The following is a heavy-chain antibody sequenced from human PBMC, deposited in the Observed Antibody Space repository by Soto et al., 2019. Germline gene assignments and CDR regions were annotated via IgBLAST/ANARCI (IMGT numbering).Heavy chain of an antibody. D-gene: IGHD3-16*01. CDR2: IKQDGSEK. V-gene: IGHV3-7*01. J-gene: IGHJ4*01. CDR1: GFSFRDYW. CDR3: ARVGVGHYEFDY. Sequence: GGSLRLSCAASGFSFRDYWVTWVRQAPGKGLDWVANIKQDGSEKYYLDSLKGRFTISRDNAKNSVYLLMNSLRAEDTAVYYCARVGVGHYEFDYWGQGTLVTVSS.